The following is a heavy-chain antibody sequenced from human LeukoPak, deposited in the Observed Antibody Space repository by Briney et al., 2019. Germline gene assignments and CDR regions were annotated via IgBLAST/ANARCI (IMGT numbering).Heavy chain of an antibody. CDR3: ARLRIKVTAENYYYYMDV. CDR1: GYTFTSYG. J-gene: IGHJ6*03. Sequence: ASVKVSCKASGYTFTSYGISWVRQAPGQGLEWMGWMNPNSGNTGYAQKFQGRVTITRNTSISTAYMELSSLRSEDTAVYYCARLRIKVTAENYYYYMDVWGKGTTVTISS. D-gene: IGHD2-21*02. CDR2: MNPNSGNT. V-gene: IGHV1-8*03.